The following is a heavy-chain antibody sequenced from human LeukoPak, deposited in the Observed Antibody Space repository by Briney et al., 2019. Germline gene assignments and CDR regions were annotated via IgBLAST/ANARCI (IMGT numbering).Heavy chain of an antibody. CDR2: IDHSGST. Sequence: WETLSLTCAVYGGSFSGYYWSWIRQPPGKGLEWIGEIDHSGSTNYNPSLKSRVTISVDASKSQFSLKLTSVTAADTAVYYCARGRDGDYAPYHYYGMDVWGQGTTVTVSS. CDR3: ARGRDGDYAPYHYYGMDV. J-gene: IGHJ6*02. V-gene: IGHV4-34*01. CDR1: GGSFSGYY. D-gene: IGHD4-17*01.